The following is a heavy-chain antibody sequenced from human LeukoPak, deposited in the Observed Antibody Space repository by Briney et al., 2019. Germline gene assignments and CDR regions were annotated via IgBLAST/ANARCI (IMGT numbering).Heavy chain of an antibody. D-gene: IGHD2-8*01. Sequence: PSETLSLTCGVSGGSISSTNWWRWVPQPPRQGLEGIGEISLTGLTHYNPSLESRVTVSLDKSKNQLSLNLTPVTAADTAVYYCSRENGAFSPFGYWGQGTLVTVLS. V-gene: IGHV4/OR15-8*02. J-gene: IGHJ4*02. CDR1: GGSISSTNW. CDR3: SRENGAFSPFGY. CDR2: ISLTGLT.